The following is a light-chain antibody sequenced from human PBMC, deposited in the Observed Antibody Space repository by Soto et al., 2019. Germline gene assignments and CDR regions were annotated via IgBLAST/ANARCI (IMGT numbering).Light chain of an antibody. CDR3: ATWDSSLSAVV. CDR2: DNN. CDR1: SSNIGNNY. J-gene: IGLJ2*01. V-gene: IGLV1-51*01. Sequence: QSVLTQPPSVSAAPGQKVTISCCGSSSNIGNNYVSWYQQLPGTAPKLLIYDNNKRPSGIPDRFSGSKSDTSATLGITGLQTGDEADYYCATWDSSLSAVVFGGGTKVTVL.